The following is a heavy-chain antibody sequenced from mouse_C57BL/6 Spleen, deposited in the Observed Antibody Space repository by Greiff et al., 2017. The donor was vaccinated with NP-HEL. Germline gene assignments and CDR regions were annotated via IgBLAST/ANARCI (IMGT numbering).Heavy chain of an antibody. CDR3: ARSTMITTRYFDV. CDR2: IHPNSGST. Sequence: VQLQQSGAELVKPGASVKLSCKASGYTFTSYWMHWVKQRPGQGLEWIGMIHPNSGSTNYNEKFKSKATLTVDKSSSTAYMQLSSLTSEDSAVYYCARSTMITTRYFDVWGTGTTVTVSS. CDR1: GYTFTSYW. D-gene: IGHD2-4*01. V-gene: IGHV1-64*01. J-gene: IGHJ1*03.